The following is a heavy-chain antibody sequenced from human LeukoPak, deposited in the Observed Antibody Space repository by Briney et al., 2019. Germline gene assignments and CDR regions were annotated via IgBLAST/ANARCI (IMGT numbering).Heavy chain of an antibody. J-gene: IGHJ4*02. D-gene: IGHD4-17*01. CDR2: VFSSGST. Sequence: SETLSLTCTVSGGSISSSGYYWGWIRQPPGKGLEWIGTVFSSGSTYYNPSLKSRVTISVDTSKNQFSLKLSSVTAADTAVYYCARGRTVYDYWGQGTLVTVSS. CDR3: ARGRTVYDY. V-gene: IGHV4-39*07. CDR1: GGSISSSGYY.